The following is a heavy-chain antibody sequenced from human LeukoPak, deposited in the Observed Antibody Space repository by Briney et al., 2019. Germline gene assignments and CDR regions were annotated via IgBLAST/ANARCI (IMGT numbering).Heavy chain of an antibody. D-gene: IGHD6-6*01. J-gene: IGHJ4*02. Sequence: PGGSLRLSCAAFGFTFSSYSMNWVRQAPGKGLEWVSYISSSSSTIFYADSVKGRFTISRDNAKNSLYLQMNSLRDEDTAVYYCARAGIAVRPFYFDYWGQGTLVTVSS. CDR3: ARAGIAVRPFYFDY. CDR1: GFTFSSYS. V-gene: IGHV3-48*02. CDR2: ISSSSSTI.